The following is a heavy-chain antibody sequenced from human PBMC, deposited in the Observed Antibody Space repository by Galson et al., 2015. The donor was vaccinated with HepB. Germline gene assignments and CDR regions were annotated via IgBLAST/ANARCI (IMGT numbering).Heavy chain of an antibody. D-gene: IGHD3-9*01. V-gene: IGHV1-2*04. J-gene: IGHJ6*02. Sequence: SVKVSCKASGYTFTGYYMHWVRQAPGQGLEWMGWINPNSGGTNYAQKFQGWVTMTRDTSISTAYMELSRLRSDDTAVYYCARGGRVLRYFDWFLYGMDVWGQGTTVTVSS. CDR1: GYTFTGYY. CDR3: ARGGRVLRYFDWFLYGMDV. CDR2: INPNSGGT.